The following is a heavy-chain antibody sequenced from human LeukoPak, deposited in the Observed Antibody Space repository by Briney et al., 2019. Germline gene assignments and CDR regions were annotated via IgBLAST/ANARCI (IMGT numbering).Heavy chain of an antibody. Sequence: GGSLRLSCAASGFTFSSYSMNWVRQAPGKGLEWVSYISSSSSTIYYADSVRGRFTISRDNSKNTLYLQMNSLRAEDTAVYYCARIDGIAAALGYWGQGTLVTVSS. CDR3: ARIDGIAAALGY. J-gene: IGHJ4*02. CDR2: ISSSSSTI. V-gene: IGHV3-48*01. D-gene: IGHD6-13*01. CDR1: GFTFSSYS.